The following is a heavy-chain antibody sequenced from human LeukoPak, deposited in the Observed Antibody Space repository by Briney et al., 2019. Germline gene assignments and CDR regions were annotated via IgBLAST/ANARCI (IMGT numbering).Heavy chain of an antibody. CDR2: TYSGGST. V-gene: IGHV3-53*01. D-gene: IGHD6-19*01. CDR3: ARGRSGVAGDAFDI. J-gene: IGHJ3*02. CDR1: GFTVNTNY. Sequence: GGSLRLSCAASGFTVNTNYMSWVRQAPGKGLEWVSVTYSGGSTYYTDSVTGRFTISRDNSKNTLYLQMNSLRAEDTAMYYCARGRSGVAGDAFDIWGQGTMVTVSS.